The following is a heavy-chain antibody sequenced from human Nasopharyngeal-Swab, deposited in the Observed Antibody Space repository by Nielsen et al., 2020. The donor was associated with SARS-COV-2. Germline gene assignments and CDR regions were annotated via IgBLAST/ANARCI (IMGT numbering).Heavy chain of an antibody. D-gene: IGHD3-22*01. CDR2: INHRGST. J-gene: IGHJ4*02. V-gene: IGHV4-34*01. Sequence: RQAPGKGLEWIGEINHRGSTNYNPSLKSRVTISVDTSKNQFSLKLSSVTAADTAVYYCARGQGPRHYYDSSGYYYDVLGRGYYFNYWGREPWSPSPQ. CDR3: ARGQGPRHYYDSSGYYYDVLGRGYYFNY.